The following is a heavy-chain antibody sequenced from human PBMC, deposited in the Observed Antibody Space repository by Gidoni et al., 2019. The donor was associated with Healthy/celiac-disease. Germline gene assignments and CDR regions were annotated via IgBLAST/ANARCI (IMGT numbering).Heavy chain of an antibody. CDR1: GFTFSSYA. V-gene: IGHV3-23*01. D-gene: IGHD5-12*01. CDR2: IIGSGGST. Sequence: EVQLLESGGGLVQPGGSLRLCCAASGFTFSSYAMSWVRPAPGKGLEWVSAIIGSGGSTYYADSVKGRFTISRDNSKNTLYLQMNSLRAEDTAVYYCAKGSGRGEMATRPSDYWGQGTLVTVSS. CDR3: AKGSGRGEMATRPSDY. J-gene: IGHJ4*02.